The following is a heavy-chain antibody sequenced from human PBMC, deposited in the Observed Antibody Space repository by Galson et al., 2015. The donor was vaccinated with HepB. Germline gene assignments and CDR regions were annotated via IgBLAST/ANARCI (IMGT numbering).Heavy chain of an antibody. J-gene: IGHJ6*02. CDR3: ASSSSILGDGGLDV. D-gene: IGHD3-3*01. Sequence: TLSLTCTVSSGSISSGNYFWSWISQSPGKGLEWIGYINHSGGTYYNPSHKGRVTMSVDTSKNQFSLRLTSMSAADTAVYYCASSSSILGDGGLDVWGQGTPVTVSS. CDR1: SGSISSGNYF. CDR2: INHSGGT. V-gene: IGHV4-31*03.